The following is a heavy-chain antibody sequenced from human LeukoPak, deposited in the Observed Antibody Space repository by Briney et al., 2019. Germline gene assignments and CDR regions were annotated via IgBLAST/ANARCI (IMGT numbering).Heavy chain of an antibody. CDR1: GFTFSSYW. D-gene: IGHD4-17*01. CDR2: INPDGSQT. V-gene: IGHV3-7*01. CDR3: ARDLGYGALDP. Sequence: GSLRPSCAASGFTFSSYWMNWVRQAPGKGLEWVALINPDGSQTNYVDSVKGRLTISRDNAETSLYLQMNSLRAEDTAVYYCARDLGYGALDPWGQGTLVTVSS. J-gene: IGHJ5*02.